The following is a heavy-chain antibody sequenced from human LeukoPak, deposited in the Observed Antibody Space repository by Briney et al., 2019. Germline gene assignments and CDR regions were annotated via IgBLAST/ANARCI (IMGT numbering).Heavy chain of an antibody. CDR1: GFTFSDYY. V-gene: IGHV3-33*08. CDR3: ARDYGGNLDY. D-gene: IGHD4-23*01. CDR2: IWYDGSNK. Sequence: TGGSLRLSCAASGFTFSDYYMSWIRQAPGKGLEWVAVIWYDGSNKYYADSVKGRFTISRDNSKNTVYLQMNSLRAEDTAVYNCARDYGGNLDYWGQGTLVTVSS. J-gene: IGHJ4*02.